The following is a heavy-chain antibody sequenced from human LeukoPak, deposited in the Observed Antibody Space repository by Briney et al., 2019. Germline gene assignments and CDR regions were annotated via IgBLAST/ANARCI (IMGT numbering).Heavy chain of an antibody. Sequence: GESLKIPCKGSGYSFTSYWIGWVRQMPGKGLEWMGIIYPADSDIKYSPSFQGQVTISADRSISTAYLQWSSLKASDTAMYYCARYNRDGYNAMGAHDYWGQGTLVTVSS. CDR2: IYPADSDI. J-gene: IGHJ4*02. CDR3: ARYNRDGYNAMGAHDY. V-gene: IGHV5-51*01. D-gene: IGHD5-24*01. CDR1: GYSFTSYW.